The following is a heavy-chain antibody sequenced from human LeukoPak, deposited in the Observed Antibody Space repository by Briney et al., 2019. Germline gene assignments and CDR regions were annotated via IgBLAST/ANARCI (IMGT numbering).Heavy chain of an antibody. CDR2: INHSGST. Sequence: SETLSLTCAVYGGSFSGYYWSWIRQPPGKGLEWIGEINHSGSTNYNPSLKGRVTISVDTSKNQFSLKLSSVTAADTAVYYCARGRTTVLYQLARYWYFDLWGRGTLVTVSS. D-gene: IGHD2-2*01. CDR1: GGSFSGYY. CDR3: ARGRTTVLYQLARYWYFDL. V-gene: IGHV4-34*01. J-gene: IGHJ2*01.